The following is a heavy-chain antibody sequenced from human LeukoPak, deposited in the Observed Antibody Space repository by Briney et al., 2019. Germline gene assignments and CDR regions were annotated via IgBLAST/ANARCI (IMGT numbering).Heavy chain of an antibody. CDR2: IYYSGST. Sequence: SETLSLTCTVSGGSVSSGTYYWSWIRPPPGEGLEWIGYIYYSGSTNYNPSLKSRVTISVDTSKNQFSLKLSSVTAADTAVYYCARVEWFGELSPFDIWGQGTMATVSS. CDR1: GGSVSSGTYY. J-gene: IGHJ3*02. V-gene: IGHV4-61*01. CDR3: ARVEWFGELSPFDI. D-gene: IGHD3-10*01.